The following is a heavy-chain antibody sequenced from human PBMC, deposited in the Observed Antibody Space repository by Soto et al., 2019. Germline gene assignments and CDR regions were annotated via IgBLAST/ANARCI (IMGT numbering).Heavy chain of an antibody. CDR1: GYTFTSYA. Sequence: ASVKVSCKASGYTFTSYAMHWVRQAPGQRLEWMGWINAGNGNTKYSQKFQGRVTITRDTSASTAYMELSSLRSEDTAVYYCARGLTYYDFWSGYWNWFDPWGQGTLVTVSS. CDR2: INAGNGNT. V-gene: IGHV1-3*01. CDR3: ARGLTYYDFWSGYWNWFDP. D-gene: IGHD3-3*01. J-gene: IGHJ5*02.